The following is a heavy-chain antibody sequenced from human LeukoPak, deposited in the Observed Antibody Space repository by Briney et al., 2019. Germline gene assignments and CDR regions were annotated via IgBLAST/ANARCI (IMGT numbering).Heavy chain of an antibody. D-gene: IGHD2-21*01. CDR3: ASVFDAMYNWFDP. CDR1: GGSISSGGYY. J-gene: IGHJ5*02. Sequence: PSETLSLTCTVSGGSISSGGYYWSWIRQHPGKGLEWIGYIYYSGSTYYNPSLKSRVTISVDTSKNQFSLKLSSVTAADTAVYYCASVFDAMYNWFDPWGQGTLVTVSS. V-gene: IGHV4-31*03. CDR2: IYYSGST.